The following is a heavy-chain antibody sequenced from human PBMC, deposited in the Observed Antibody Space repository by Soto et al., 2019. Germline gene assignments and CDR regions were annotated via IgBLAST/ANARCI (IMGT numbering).Heavy chain of an antibody. V-gene: IGHV3-23*01. CDR1: GFTFSSYA. CDR2: ISGSGGST. Sequence: GGSLRLSCAASGFTFSSYAMSWVRQAPGKGLEWVSAISGSGGSTYYADSVKGRFTISRDNSKNTLYLQMNSLRAEDTAVYYCAARNYYDRKRYFDYWGQGTLVTVSS. J-gene: IGHJ4*02. CDR3: AARNYYDRKRYFDY. D-gene: IGHD3-22*01.